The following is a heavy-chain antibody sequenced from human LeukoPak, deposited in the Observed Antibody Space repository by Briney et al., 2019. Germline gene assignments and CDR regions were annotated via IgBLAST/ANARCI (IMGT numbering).Heavy chain of an antibody. CDR3: ITGDYDFWSDFYSPNHYFDY. CDR1: GFTFTSAW. D-gene: IGHD3-3*01. Sequence: GGSLRLSCAASGFTFTSAWMSWVRQAPGKGLEWVGRIKGKTAAGAPDYVASVKGRFTISRDDSKNTLFLQMNSLKTEDTAVYYCITGDYDFWSDFYSPNHYFDYWGQGTLVTVSS. CDR2: IKGKTAAGAP. V-gene: IGHV3-15*01. J-gene: IGHJ4*02.